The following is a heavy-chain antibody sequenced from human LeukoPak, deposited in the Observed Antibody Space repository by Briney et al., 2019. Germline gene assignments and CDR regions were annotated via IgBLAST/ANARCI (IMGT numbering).Heavy chain of an antibody. Sequence: PSETLSLTCTVSGGSISSGDYYWSWIRQPPGKGLEWIGYIYYSGSTYYNPSLKSRVTISVDTSKNQFSLKLSSVTAADTAVYYCARVASPYYDFWSGYYSSGFYGMDVWGQGTLVTVSS. J-gene: IGHJ6*02. CDR2: IYYSGST. CDR3: ARVASPYYDFWSGYYSSGFYGMDV. D-gene: IGHD3-3*01. V-gene: IGHV4-30-4*01. CDR1: GGSISSGDYY.